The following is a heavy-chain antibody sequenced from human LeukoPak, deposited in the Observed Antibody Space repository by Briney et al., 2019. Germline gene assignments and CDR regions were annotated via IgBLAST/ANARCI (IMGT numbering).Heavy chain of an antibody. CDR1: GFTFSSYA. D-gene: IGHD2-8*02. CDR3: ARGIYSTGLWFDP. Sequence: GGSLRLSCAASGFTFSSYAMSWVRQAPGKGLEWVSAISGSGGSTYYADSVKGRFTISRENAKNSLYLQMNSLRAGDTAVYYCARGIYSTGLWFDPWGQGTLVTVSS. J-gene: IGHJ5*02. V-gene: IGHV3-23*01. CDR2: ISGSGGST.